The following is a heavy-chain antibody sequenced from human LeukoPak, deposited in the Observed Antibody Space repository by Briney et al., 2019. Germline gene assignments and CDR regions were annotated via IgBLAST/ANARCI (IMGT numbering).Heavy chain of an antibody. J-gene: IGHJ4*02. CDR1: GYTFTSYG. D-gene: IGHD3-10*01. Sequence: GASVKFSCTVSGYTFTSYGINWVRQAPGQGLEWMGWISAYNGNTNYAQKLQGRVTMTTDTSTSTAYMELRSLRSDDTAVHYCARDIHHGGFGDKPFDYWGQGTLVTVSS. CDR3: ARDIHHGGFGDKPFDY. CDR2: ISAYNGNT. V-gene: IGHV1-18*01.